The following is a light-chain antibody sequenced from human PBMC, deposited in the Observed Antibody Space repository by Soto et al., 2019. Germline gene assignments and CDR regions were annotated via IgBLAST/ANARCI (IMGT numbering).Light chain of an antibody. CDR2: DAS. CDR3: QQYGSSVF. CDR1: QSVSSY. Sequence: EIVLTQSPATLSLFPGERATLSCRASQSVSSYLAWYQQKPGQAPRLLIYDASNRATGIPARFSGSGSGTDFTLTISRLEPEDFAVYYCQQYGSSVFFGGGTKVDI. J-gene: IGKJ4*01. V-gene: IGKV3-11*01.